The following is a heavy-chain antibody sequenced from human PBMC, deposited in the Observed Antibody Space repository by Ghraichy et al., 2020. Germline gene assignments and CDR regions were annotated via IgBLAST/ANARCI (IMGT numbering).Heavy chain of an antibody. CDR1: GFTLSEAW. D-gene: IGHD4/OR15-4a*01. CDR2: IKSKSDGGTT. J-gene: IGHJ4*02. Sequence: GGSLRLSCAASGFTLSEAWMSWVRQAPGKGLEWVGRIKSKSDGGTTDYAAPVKGRFTVSRDDSKNTLNLQMDGLKTEDTAVYYCTTHPAVPTWGQGTLVTVSS. V-gene: IGHV3-15*01. CDR3: TTHPAVPT.